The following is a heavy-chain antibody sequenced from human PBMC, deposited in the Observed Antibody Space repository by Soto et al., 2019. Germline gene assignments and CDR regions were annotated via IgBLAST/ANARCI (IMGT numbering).Heavy chain of an antibody. CDR2: ISGSGGST. CDR1: GFTFSSYA. CDR3: AKDRGPTDYYYYYMDV. Sequence: GGSLRLSCAASGFTFSSYAMSWVRQAPGKGLEWVSAISGSGGSTYYADSVKGRFTISRDNSKNTLYLQMNSLRAEDTAVYYCAKDRGPTDYYYYYMDVWGKGTTVTVSS. J-gene: IGHJ6*03. V-gene: IGHV3-23*01.